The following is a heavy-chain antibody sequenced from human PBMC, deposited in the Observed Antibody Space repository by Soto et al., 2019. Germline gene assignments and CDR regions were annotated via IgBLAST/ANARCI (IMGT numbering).Heavy chain of an antibody. D-gene: IGHD4-17*01. Sequence: EVQLLESGGGLVQPGGSPRLSCAASGFTFSSYAMSWVRQAPGKGLEWVSAISGSGTRTYYADSVKGRFTISRDNSKNTLYLQMNSLRVDDTAVYYCAKDVDYGNSLPFRYFDLWGRGTLVTVSS. CDR1: GFTFSSYA. CDR2: ISGSGTRT. J-gene: IGHJ2*01. CDR3: AKDVDYGNSLPFRYFDL. V-gene: IGHV3-23*01.